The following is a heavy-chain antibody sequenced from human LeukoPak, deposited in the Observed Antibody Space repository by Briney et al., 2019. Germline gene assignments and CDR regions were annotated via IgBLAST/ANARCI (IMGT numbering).Heavy chain of an antibody. CDR2: ISAYNEKT. CDR3: ARDARQWLPKNWFDP. D-gene: IGHD6-19*01. J-gene: IGHJ5*02. Sequence: ASVKVSCKASGYTFTNYGISWLRQAPGQGLKWMGWISAYNEKTDFAQNLQGRLTMTIDTSTSTAYMELSSLRSDDTAVYYCARDARQWLPKNWFDPWGQGTLVTVSS. CDR1: GYTFTNYG. V-gene: IGHV1-18*01.